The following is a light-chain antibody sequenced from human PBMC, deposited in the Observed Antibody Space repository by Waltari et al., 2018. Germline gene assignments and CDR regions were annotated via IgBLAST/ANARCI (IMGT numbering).Light chain of an antibody. Sequence: DIVMTQSPDSLAVSLGERATLNCKSSQNIFYNSNNKPNLTWYQQKPGQSPKLLIYWASHRASGVPDRFSGSGSGTDFTLTISSLQAEDVAVYFCQQYYSIPYTFGQGTKVEIK. CDR2: WAS. J-gene: IGKJ2*01. CDR1: QNIFYNSNNKPN. CDR3: QQYYSIPYT. V-gene: IGKV4-1*01.